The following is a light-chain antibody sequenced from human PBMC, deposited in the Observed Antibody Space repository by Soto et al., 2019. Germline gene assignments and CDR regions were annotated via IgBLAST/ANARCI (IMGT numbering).Light chain of an antibody. J-gene: IGKJ4*01. CDR1: RSVSSS. V-gene: IGKV3-15*01. Sequence: EILMTQSPATLSVSPGEGATLSCRASRSVSSSLAWYQQKPGQAPRLLISGASTRATGIPARFSASGSGTEFTLTISNLQSEDFAVYYCQQYSHWPLTFGGGTKVEI. CDR3: QQYSHWPLT. CDR2: GAS.